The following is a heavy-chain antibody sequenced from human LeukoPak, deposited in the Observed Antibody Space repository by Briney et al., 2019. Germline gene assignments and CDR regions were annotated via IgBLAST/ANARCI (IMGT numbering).Heavy chain of an antibody. CDR1: GYSFSDHA. V-gene: IGHV1-3*01. J-gene: IGHJ6*04. D-gene: IGHD6-19*01. Sequence: ASVKVSCTSSGYSFSDHAIPWLRQAPGQSLEWMGWITVDIDDTRYSQRFPDRVTITRDTSASTAYMELRNLRSEDTAVYFCARGTDMAMAGYYWGMDVWGKGTAVTVSS. CDR3: ARGTDMAMAGYYWGMDV. CDR2: ITVDIDDT.